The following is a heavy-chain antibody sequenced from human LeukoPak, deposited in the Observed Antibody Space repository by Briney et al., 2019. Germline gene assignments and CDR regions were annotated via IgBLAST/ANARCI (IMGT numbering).Heavy chain of an antibody. V-gene: IGHV3-15*01. CDR2: IKSKTDGGTT. Sequence: GGSLRLSCAASGFSFNNAWMSWVRQAPGKGLEWVGRIKSKTDGGTTDYAAPVKGRFTISRDDSKNTLYLQMNSPKTEDTAVYYCTTRLYDILTGYYLFDYWGQGTLVTVSS. CDR1: GFSFNNAW. J-gene: IGHJ4*02. D-gene: IGHD3-9*01. CDR3: TTRLYDILTGYYLFDY.